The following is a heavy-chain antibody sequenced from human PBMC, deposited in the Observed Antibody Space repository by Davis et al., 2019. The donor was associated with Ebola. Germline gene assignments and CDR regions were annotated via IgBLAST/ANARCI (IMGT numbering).Heavy chain of an antibody. V-gene: IGHV3-7*01. J-gene: IGHJ5*02. Sequence: PGGSLRLSCAASGFTFSSYWMSWVRQAPGKGLEWVANIKQDGSEKYYVDSVKGRFTISRDNAKNSLYLQMNSLRAEDTAVYYCARVDGSSWYLGWFDPWGQGTLVTVSS. CDR2: IKQDGSEK. D-gene: IGHD6-13*01. CDR1: GFTFSSYW. CDR3: ARVDGSSWYLGWFDP.